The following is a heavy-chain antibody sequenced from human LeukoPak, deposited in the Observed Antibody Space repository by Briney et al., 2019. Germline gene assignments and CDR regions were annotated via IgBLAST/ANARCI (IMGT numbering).Heavy chain of an antibody. CDR1: GFIFSSYR. J-gene: IGHJ5*02. D-gene: IGHD6-19*01. Sequence: GGSLRLSCAVSGFIFSSYRMVWVRRAPGKGLEWVSHIGRNSDNIFYADSVKGRFTISRDNAKNSLYLQMNSLRDEDTAVYYCARVLGWGWIDHWGQGTLVTVSS. V-gene: IGHV3-48*02. CDR2: IGRNSDNI. CDR3: ARVLGWGWIDH.